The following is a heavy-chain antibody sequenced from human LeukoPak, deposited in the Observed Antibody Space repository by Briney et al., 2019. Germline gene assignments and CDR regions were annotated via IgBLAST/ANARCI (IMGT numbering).Heavy chain of an antibody. CDR1: GYSISSGYY. V-gene: IGHV4-38-2*02. CDR2: IYHTGST. D-gene: IGHD1-20*01. J-gene: IGHJ4*02. Sequence: SETLSLTCTVSGYSISSGYYWGWIRQPPGKGLEWIVNIYHTGSTYYNPSLESRVTMSVDTSKNQFSLKLSSVTAADTAVYYCARVRYNWNRDFDYWGQGTLVTVSS. CDR3: ARVRYNWNRDFDY.